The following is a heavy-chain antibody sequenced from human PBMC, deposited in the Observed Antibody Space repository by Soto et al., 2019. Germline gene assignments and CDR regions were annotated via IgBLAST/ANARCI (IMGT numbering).Heavy chain of an antibody. Sequence: QVQLVQSGAEVKKPGSSVKVSCKASGGTFSSYAISWVRQAPGQGLEWMGGIIPIFGTANYAQKFQGRVTITADESTSTAYMELSSLRSEDTAVYYCARVQRFLEWLYESRYYGMDVWGQGTTVTVSS. J-gene: IGHJ6*02. V-gene: IGHV1-69*01. CDR2: IIPIFGTA. CDR3: ARVQRFLEWLYESRYYGMDV. CDR1: GGTFSSYA. D-gene: IGHD3-3*01.